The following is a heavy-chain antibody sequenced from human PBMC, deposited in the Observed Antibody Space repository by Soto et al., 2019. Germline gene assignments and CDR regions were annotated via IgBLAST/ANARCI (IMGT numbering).Heavy chain of an antibody. CDR3: ARMATFGSLNWFDP. J-gene: IGHJ5*02. CDR2: MNPGSGDT. D-gene: IGHD3-16*01. CDR1: GYSFTNND. Sequence: ASVKVSCKXSGYSFTNNDVSWVRQATGQGLEWMGWMNPGSGDTGYAQKFQGRVAMTRDISIATAYMELSSLRSDDTAIYYCARMATFGSLNWFDPWGQGTLVTVSS. V-gene: IGHV1-8*01.